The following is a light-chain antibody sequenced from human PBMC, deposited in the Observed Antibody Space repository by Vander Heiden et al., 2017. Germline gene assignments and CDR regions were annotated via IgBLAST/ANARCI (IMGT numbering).Light chain of an antibody. CDR1: SSNIGAGYD. CDR2: GNS. CDR3: QSYDSSLSGSRV. Sequence: QSVLTQPPSVSGAPGPRVTISCTGSSSNIGAGYDVHWYQQLPGTAPKLLIYGNSNRPSGVPDRFSGSKSGTSASLAITRLQAEDEADYYCQSYDSSLSGSRVFGTGTKVTVL. J-gene: IGLJ1*01. V-gene: IGLV1-40*01.